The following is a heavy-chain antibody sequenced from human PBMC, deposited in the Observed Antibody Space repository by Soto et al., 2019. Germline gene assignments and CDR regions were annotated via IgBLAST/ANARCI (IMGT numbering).Heavy chain of an antibody. D-gene: IGHD2-15*01. V-gene: IGHV3-30*04. CDR1: GFTFSNYA. J-gene: IGHJ6*02. CDR2: ISYNGGNR. Sequence: QVQLVESGGGVVQPGRSLRLSCAASGFTFSNYAMHWVRQAPGKGLECVAVISYNGGNRFYRDYAKGRFTISRDNSKNTVHLQIDSLRYEDAAVYYCARGDREDTAVVIGVRPGEYGVDVCGQGTTVTVSS. CDR3: ARGDREDTAVVIGVRPGEYGVDV.